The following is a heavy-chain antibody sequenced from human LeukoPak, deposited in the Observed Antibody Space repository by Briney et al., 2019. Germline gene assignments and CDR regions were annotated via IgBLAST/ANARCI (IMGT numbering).Heavy chain of an antibody. J-gene: IGHJ4*02. D-gene: IGHD3-10*01. Sequence: SETLSLTCTVSGGSISSYYWSWIRQPPGKGLEWIGYIYYSGSTNYNPSLKGRVTISVDTSKNQFSLKLSSVTAADTPVYYCARSSMVRGVSDYWGQGTLVTVSS. CDR1: GGSISSYY. V-gene: IGHV4-59*08. CDR3: ARSSMVRGVSDY. CDR2: IYYSGST.